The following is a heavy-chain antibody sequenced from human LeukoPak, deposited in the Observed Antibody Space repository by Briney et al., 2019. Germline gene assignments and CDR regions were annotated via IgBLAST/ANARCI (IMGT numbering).Heavy chain of an antibody. J-gene: IGHJ4*02. D-gene: IGHD3-22*01. V-gene: IGHV3-74*01. CDR2: IKSDGSST. CDR3: TRTYYYDSIDYFDY. Sequence: GGSLRLSCAASGFTFRSYWMPWVRQAPGKGLVWVSRIKSDGSSTIYADSVKGRFTISRDNAKNTLYLQMNSLRAEDTAVYYCTRTYYYDSIDYFDYWGQGALVTVSS. CDR1: GFTFRSYW.